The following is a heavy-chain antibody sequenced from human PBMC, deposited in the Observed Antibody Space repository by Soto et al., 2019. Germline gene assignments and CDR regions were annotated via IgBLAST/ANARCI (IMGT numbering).Heavy chain of an antibody. CDR3: VRYCSTTLCNGVATRTFDY. V-gene: IGHV3-48*03. CDR1: RFTFSTYE. Sequence: QPAGSLRLSCAASRFTFSTYEMNWVRQAPGKGLEWVSYISTSGSTVYYADSVKGRFTISRDNTRNSLYLQMNSLRDEDTALYYCVRYCSTTLCNGVATRTFDYWGQGTLVTVSS. J-gene: IGHJ4*02. CDR2: ISTSGSTV. D-gene: IGHD2-2*01.